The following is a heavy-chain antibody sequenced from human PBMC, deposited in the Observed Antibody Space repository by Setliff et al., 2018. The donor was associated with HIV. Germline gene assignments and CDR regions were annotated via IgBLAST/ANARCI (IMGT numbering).Heavy chain of an antibody. CDR2: IYSRGNT. CDR1: GDSVSNDTYY. J-gene: IGHJ4*01. D-gene: IGHD3-10*01. Sequence: LSLTCIVSGDSVSNDTYYWDWIRQSPGKGLEWIGSIYSRGNTYYTSSLKRRVTISIHTSRNQFSLKLNSVTAADSAVYYCARRQAEDYGSGRFDCWGHGMLVTVS. V-gene: IGHV4-39*07. CDR3: ARRQAEDYGSGRFDC.